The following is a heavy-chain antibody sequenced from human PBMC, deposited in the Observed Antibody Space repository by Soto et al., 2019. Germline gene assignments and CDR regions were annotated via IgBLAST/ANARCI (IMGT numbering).Heavy chain of an antibody. Sequence: QVQLQESGPGLVKPSETLSLTCTVSGGAISGYYWTWIRQSAGKGLEWIGRIYSSGGTKYNPSLKSRVTMSLDTSQNQSSLRLSSVTAEDTAVYYCARGQRFSDSFDPWGQGTLVTVSS. CDR1: GGAISGYY. D-gene: IGHD3-3*01. CDR3: ARGQRFSDSFDP. V-gene: IGHV4-4*07. CDR2: IYSSGGT. J-gene: IGHJ5*02.